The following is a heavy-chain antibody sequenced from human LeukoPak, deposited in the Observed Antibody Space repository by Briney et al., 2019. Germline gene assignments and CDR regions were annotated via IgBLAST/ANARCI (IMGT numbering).Heavy chain of an antibody. Sequence: SETLSLTCTVSGGSISSSSYYWGWIRQPPGQGLEWIGSIYYSGSTNYNPSLKGRVTISVDTSKYYFSLKLSTVTAADTSVYSCARRARVDIVATMRASYYYGMDVWGQGTTVTVSS. V-gene: IGHV4-39*02. CDR2: IYYSGST. CDR1: GGSISSSSYY. CDR3: ARRARVDIVATMRASYYYGMDV. D-gene: IGHD5-12*01. J-gene: IGHJ6*02.